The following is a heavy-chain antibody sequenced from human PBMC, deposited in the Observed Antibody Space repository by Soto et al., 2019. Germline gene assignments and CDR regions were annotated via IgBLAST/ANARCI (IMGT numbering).Heavy chain of an antibody. CDR2: IYFTGST. V-gene: IGHV4-61*01. CDR3: TRGPPRVQWFDP. Sequence: SETLSLTCTVSGGAVSSGTYYWSWIRQPPGKGLEWIGHIYFTGSTNYNPSLKSRVTMSLDTSRNQFSLELSSVTAADTAVYYCTRGPPRVQWFDPWGLGTLVTVPS. CDR1: GGAVSSGTYY. J-gene: IGHJ5*02.